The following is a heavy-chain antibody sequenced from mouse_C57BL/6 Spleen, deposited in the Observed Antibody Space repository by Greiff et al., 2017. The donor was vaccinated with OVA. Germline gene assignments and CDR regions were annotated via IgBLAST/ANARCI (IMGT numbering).Heavy chain of an antibody. CDR1: GFTFSSYA. Sequence: EVQLQESGEGLVKPGGSLKLSCAASGFTFSSYAMSWVRQTPEKRLEWVAYISSGGDYIYYADTVKGRFTISRDNARNTLYLQMSSLKSEDTAMYYCTRGYGSSPGFAYWGQGTLVTVSA. D-gene: IGHD1-1*01. J-gene: IGHJ3*01. CDR2: ISSGGDYI. CDR3: TRGYGSSPGFAY. V-gene: IGHV5-9-1*02.